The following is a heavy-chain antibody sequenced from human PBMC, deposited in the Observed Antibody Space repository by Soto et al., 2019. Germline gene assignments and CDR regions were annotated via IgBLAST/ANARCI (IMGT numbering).Heavy chain of an antibody. CDR1: GDSVSSNSAA. CDR3: ARSIAVAGTLRYYYGMDV. J-gene: IGHJ6*02. D-gene: IGHD6-19*01. CDR2: TYYRSKWYN. V-gene: IGHV6-1*01. Sequence: PSQTLSLPCAISGDSVSSNSAAWNWIRQSPSRGLEWLGRTYYRSKWYNDYAVSVQSRITINPDTSKNQFSLQLNSVTPEDTAVYYCARSIAVAGTLRYYYGMDVWGQGTTVTVSS.